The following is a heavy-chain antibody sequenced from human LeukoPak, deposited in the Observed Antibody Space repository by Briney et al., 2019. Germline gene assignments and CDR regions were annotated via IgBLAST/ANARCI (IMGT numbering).Heavy chain of an antibody. Sequence: GASVKVSCKASGYTFTSYAMNWVRQAPGQGLEWMGWINTNTGNPTYAQGFTGRFVFSLDTSVSTAYLQISSLKAEDTAVYYCARGDIVVVPAASKTGGYYYYYMDVWGKGTTVTISS. CDR3: ARGDIVVVPAASKTGGYYYYYMDV. D-gene: IGHD2-2*01. CDR2: INTNTGNP. J-gene: IGHJ6*03. V-gene: IGHV7-4-1*02. CDR1: GYTFTSYA.